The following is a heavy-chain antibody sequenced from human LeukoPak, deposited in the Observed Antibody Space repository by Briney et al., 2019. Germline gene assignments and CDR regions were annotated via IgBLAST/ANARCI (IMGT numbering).Heavy chain of an antibody. D-gene: IGHD2-21*02. J-gene: IGHJ4*02. Sequence: SETLSLTCAVYGGSFSGYYWSWIRQPPGKGLEWIGEINHSGSTNYNPSLKSRVTISVDTSKNQFSLKLSSVTAADTAVYYCARGPIDDIVVVTAGYFDYWGQGTLVTVSS. CDR1: GGSFSGYY. CDR2: INHSGST. V-gene: IGHV4-34*01. CDR3: ARGPIDDIVVVTAGYFDY.